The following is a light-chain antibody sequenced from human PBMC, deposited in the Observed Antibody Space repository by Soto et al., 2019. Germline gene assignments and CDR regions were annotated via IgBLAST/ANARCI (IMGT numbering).Light chain of an antibody. CDR1: QTVSSSF. CDR3: HQYGYLGT. Sequence: EVVLTQSPGTVSLSPGERATLSCRTSQTVSSSFLAWYQQTPGQAPRLLIYDASIRATDIPDRFTGSGSGTDFTLTISRLEPEDFAVYYCHQYGYLGTFGQGTKVDIK. V-gene: IGKV3-20*01. CDR2: DAS. J-gene: IGKJ1*01.